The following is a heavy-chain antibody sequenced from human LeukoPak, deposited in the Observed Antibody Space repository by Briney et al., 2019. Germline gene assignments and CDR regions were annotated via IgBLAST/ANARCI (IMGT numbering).Heavy chain of an antibody. CDR3: ARVPKYYYSSGSYWGGFDY. J-gene: IGHJ4*02. D-gene: IGHD3-10*01. CDR1: GFTVSNNY. CDR2: IYSGGST. V-gene: IGHV3-66*01. Sequence: GGSLRLSCAASGFTVSNNYMTWVRQAPGKGLEWVSLIYSGGSTYYADPVKGRFTISRDNSKNTLYLQMNSLRAEDTAVYYCARVPKYYYSSGSYWGGFDYWGQGTLVTVSS.